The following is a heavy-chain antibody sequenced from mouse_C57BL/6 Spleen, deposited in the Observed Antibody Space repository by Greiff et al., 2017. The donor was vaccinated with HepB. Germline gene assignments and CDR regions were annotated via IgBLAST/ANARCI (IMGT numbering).Heavy chain of an antibody. D-gene: IGHD2-3*01. J-gene: IGHJ2*01. CDR3: ARYDGYRYYFDY. Sequence: QVQLQQPGAELVRPGSSVKLSCKASGYTFTSYWMHWVKQRPIQGLEWIGNIDPSDSETHYNQKFKDKATLTVDKSSSTAYMQLSSLTSEDSAVYYCARYDGYRYYFDYWGQGTTLTVSS. CDR2: IDPSDSET. CDR1: GYTFTSYW. V-gene: IGHV1-52*01.